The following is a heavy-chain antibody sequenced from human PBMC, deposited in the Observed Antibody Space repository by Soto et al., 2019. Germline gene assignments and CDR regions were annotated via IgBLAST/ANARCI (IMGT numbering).Heavy chain of an antibody. J-gene: IGHJ5*02. V-gene: IGHV4-4*02. CDR3: ARVPTYYRESIGYQPFHP. CDR2: IYHTGSA. D-gene: IGHD2-21*01. Sequence: QVQLQESGPGLVKPSGTLSLSCAVSGASLSSTHWWSWVRQPPGKGLEWIGEIYHTGSANYNSSLKSRVTISVDTSKSLFSLKLTSVSAADTAVYYCARVPTYYRESIGYQPFHPWGQGTLVTVSS. CDR1: GASLSSTHW.